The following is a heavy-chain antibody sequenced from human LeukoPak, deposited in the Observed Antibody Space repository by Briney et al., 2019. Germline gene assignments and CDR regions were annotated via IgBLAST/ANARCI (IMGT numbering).Heavy chain of an antibody. CDR3: AGRVTGYSSGYVY. J-gene: IGHJ4*02. Sequence: GGSLRLSCAPSGFTFNNYAMSWVRQAPEKGLDWVSVISGSAHKIRYADSVKGRFTISRDNSENIVYLQMNNLRAEDTAVYYCAGRVTGYSSGYVYWGQGTLVTVSS. V-gene: IGHV3-23*01. D-gene: IGHD5-18*01. CDR2: ISGSAHKI. CDR1: GFTFNNYA.